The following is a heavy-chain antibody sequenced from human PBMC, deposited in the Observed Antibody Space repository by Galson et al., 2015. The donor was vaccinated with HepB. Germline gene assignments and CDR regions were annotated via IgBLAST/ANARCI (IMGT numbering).Heavy chain of an antibody. CDR3: ARDRFSSTRYHPNEDFDV. J-gene: IGHJ3*01. Sequence: SLRLSCAASGFTLSSYAVHWVRQAPGKGLEWVAVISFDGTNKYYGDSVKGRFTISRDNSKNTLYLQMTSLRAGDTAVYYCARDRFSSTRYHPNEDFDVWAKGQWSPSLQ. CDR2: ISFDGTNK. D-gene: IGHD6-13*01. V-gene: IGHV3-30*03. CDR1: GFTLSSYA.